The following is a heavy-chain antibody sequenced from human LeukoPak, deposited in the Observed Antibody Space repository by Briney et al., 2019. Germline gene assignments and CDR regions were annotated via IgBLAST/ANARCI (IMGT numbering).Heavy chain of an antibody. Sequence: EASVKVSCKASGGTFSSYAISWVRQAPGQGFEWMGRIIPILGIANYAQKFQGRVTITADKSTSTAYMELSSLRSEDTAVYYCARSLHQLLPLQDYYYGMDVWGQGTTVTVSS. D-gene: IGHD2-2*01. CDR1: GGTFSSYA. CDR3: ARSLHQLLPLQDYYYGMDV. V-gene: IGHV1-69*04. CDR2: IIPILGIA. J-gene: IGHJ6*02.